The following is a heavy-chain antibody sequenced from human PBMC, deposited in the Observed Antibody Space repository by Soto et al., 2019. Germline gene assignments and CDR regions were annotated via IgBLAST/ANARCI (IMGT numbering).Heavy chain of an antibody. CDR1: GGSISSYY. V-gene: IGHV4-59*01. J-gene: IGHJ4*02. CDR3: ARESCIVGATTFDY. CDR2: IYYSGSN. Sequence: TSETLSLTCTVSGGSISSYYWSWIRQPPGKGLGWSGYIYYSGSNNYNPSLKSRFTISVDTSEKQFSLKLSFVTAADTAVYYVARESCIVGATTFDYWGQGTLVTVSS. D-gene: IGHD1-26*01.